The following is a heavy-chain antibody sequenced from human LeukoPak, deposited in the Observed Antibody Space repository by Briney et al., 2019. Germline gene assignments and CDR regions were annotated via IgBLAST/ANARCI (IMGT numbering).Heavy chain of an antibody. CDR3: AKGHTTIIVGVITYLDY. CDR2: IASGGST. CDR1: GFTFSSYA. Sequence: GGSLRLSCAASGFTFSSYAMSWVRQAPGKGLHWVSTIASGGSTDYADSVKGRFTISRDNSKNTLYLQMNSLRAEDTAVYYCAKGHTTIIVGVITYLDYWGQGTLVTVS. D-gene: IGHD3-22*01. V-gene: IGHV3-23*01. J-gene: IGHJ4*02.